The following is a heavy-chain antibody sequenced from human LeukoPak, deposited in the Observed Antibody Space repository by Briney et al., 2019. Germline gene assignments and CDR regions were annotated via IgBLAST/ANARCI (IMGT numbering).Heavy chain of an antibody. CDR2: ISGSGGST. CDR1: GFTFSSYA. Sequence: GGSLRLSRAASGFTFSSYAMSWVRQAPGKGLDWVSAISGSGGSTYYADSVKGRFTISRDNSKNTLYLQMNSLRAEDTAVYYCAAMVRGVISYFQHWGQGTLVTVSS. V-gene: IGHV3-23*01. J-gene: IGHJ1*01. CDR3: AAMVRGVISYFQH. D-gene: IGHD3-10*01.